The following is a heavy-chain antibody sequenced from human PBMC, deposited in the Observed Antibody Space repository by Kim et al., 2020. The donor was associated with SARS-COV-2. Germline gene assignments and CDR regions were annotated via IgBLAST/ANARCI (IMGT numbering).Heavy chain of an antibody. CDR3: ARGRTYYYDSSGFNY. CDR2: INHSGST. D-gene: IGHD3-22*01. V-gene: IGHV4-34*01. Sequence: SETLSLTCAVYGGSFSGYYWSWIRQPPGKGLEWIGEINHSGSTNYNPSLKSRVTISVDTSKNQFSLKLSSVTAADTAVYYCARGRTYYYDSSGFNYWGQGTLVTVSS. CDR1: GGSFSGYY. J-gene: IGHJ4*02.